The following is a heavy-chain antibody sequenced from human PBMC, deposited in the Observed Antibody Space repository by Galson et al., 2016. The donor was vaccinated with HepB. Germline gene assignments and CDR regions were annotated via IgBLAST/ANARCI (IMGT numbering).Heavy chain of an antibody. Sequence: SLRLSCAASGFTFGGYAIHWVRQAPGKGLEWVAVISYDGSNKYFADSVKDRFTISRDNSENTLYLQMNSLRAEDTAVYYCARVGYNYGSGSYYNGDDWYFDLWGRGTLVIVSS. D-gene: IGHD3-10*01. V-gene: IGHV3-30*04. CDR2: ISYDGSNK. J-gene: IGHJ2*01. CDR3: ARVGYNYGSGSYYNGDDWYFDL. CDR1: GFTFGGYA.